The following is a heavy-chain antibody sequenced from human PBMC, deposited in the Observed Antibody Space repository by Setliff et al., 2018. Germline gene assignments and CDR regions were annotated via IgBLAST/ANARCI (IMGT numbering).Heavy chain of an antibody. J-gene: IGHJ4*02. V-gene: IGHV4-59*01. Sequence: PSETLSLTCTVSGVSIRSYYWSWIRQPPGKGLEWIGYIFYSGSSNYNPSLQSRVSISVDTSKNQLSLKLDSLTAADTAVYFCARLPRTVTHFDYWGQGALVTRLL. D-gene: IGHD4-17*01. CDR2: IFYSGSS. CDR3: ARLPRTVTHFDY. CDR1: GVSIRSYY.